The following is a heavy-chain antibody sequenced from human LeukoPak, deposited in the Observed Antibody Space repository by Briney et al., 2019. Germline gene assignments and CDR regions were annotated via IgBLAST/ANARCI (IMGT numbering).Heavy chain of an antibody. CDR2: ISSSSSYI. CDR1: GFTFNTYS. D-gene: IGHD1-26*01. CDR3: ARVRSGSYLDVDY. V-gene: IGHV3-21*01. J-gene: IGHJ4*02. Sequence: GGSLRLSCAASGFTFNTYSMNWVRQAPGKGLEWVSSISSSSSYIYYADSVKGRFTISRYNAKNSLYLQMNSLRAEDTAVYYCARVRSGSYLDVDYWGQGTLVTVSS.